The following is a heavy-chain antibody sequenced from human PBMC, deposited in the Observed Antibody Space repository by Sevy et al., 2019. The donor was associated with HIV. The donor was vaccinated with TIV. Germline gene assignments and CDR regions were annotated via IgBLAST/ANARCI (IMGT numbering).Heavy chain of an antibody. CDR1: GFTFSSYA. V-gene: IGHV3-23*01. Sequence: GGSLRLSCAASGFTFSSYAMSWVRQAPGKGLERVSAISGSGGSTYYADSVKGRFTISRDNSKNTLYLQMNSLRAEDTAVYYCAKKDDYGDYYYYGMDVWGQGTTVTVSS. CDR2: ISGSGGST. D-gene: IGHD4-17*01. J-gene: IGHJ6*02. CDR3: AKKDDYGDYYYYGMDV.